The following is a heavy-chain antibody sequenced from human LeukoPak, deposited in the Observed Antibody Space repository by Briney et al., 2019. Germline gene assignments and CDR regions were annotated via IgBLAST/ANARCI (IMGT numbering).Heavy chain of an antibody. CDR2: INTDGSST. V-gene: IGHV3-74*03. D-gene: IGHD6-19*01. CDR3: VRGWLDNYFDY. Sequence: GGSLRLSCVASGFTFNNYWMHWVRQAPGKGLVWVSRINTDGSSTMYADCVKGRFTISRDNAKNTLYLHMDSLRVEDTAVYYCVRGWLDNYFDYWGQGTLVTVSS. J-gene: IGHJ4*02. CDR1: GFTFNNYW.